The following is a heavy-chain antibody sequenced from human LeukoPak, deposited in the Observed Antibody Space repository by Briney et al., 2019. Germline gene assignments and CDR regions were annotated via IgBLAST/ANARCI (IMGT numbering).Heavy chain of an antibody. D-gene: IGHD2-15*01. Sequence: SETLSLTCTVSGGSLSSYYWSWIRQPPGKGLEWIGYIYYSGSTNYNPSLKSRVTISVDTSKNQFSLKLSSVTAADTAVYYCARNGGGSWSIDYWGQGTLVTVSS. CDR2: IYYSGST. V-gene: IGHV4-59*01. CDR3: ARNGGGSWSIDY. J-gene: IGHJ4*02. CDR1: GGSLSSYY.